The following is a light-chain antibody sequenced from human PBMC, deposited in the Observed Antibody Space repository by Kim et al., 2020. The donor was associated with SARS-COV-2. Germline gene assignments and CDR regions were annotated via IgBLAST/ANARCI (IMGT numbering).Light chain of an antibody. CDR1: TLRSYY. V-gene: IGLV3-19*01. CDR3: TSRGTNDNVL. J-gene: IGLJ2*01. CDR2: GKN. Sequence: VSLGQTVRITCQGATLRSYYESWYQQTPRPAPILFNYGKNKRSRGLPDLFSGYSAGNTASLIITGTEEGDEDDYYCTSRGTNDNVLFGGGTKLTVL.